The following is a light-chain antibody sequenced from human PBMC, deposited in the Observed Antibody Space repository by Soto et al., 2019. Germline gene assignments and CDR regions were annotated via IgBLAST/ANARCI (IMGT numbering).Light chain of an antibody. CDR3: QQCSSYPLT. CDR2: GAS. CDR1: QTVRNNY. V-gene: IGKV3-20*01. J-gene: IGKJ4*01. Sequence: EIVLTQVSGTLSLAPGERATLSWRASQTVRNNYLAWYQQKPGQAPRLLIYGASSRATGIPDRFSGGGSGTDFTLTISRLQPDDFAVYYCQQCSSYPLTFGGGTKVDIK.